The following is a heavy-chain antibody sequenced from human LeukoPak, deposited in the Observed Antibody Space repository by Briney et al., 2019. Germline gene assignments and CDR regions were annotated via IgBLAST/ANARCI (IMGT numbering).Heavy chain of an antibody. CDR2: IIPIFGTA. J-gene: IGHJ4*02. CDR3: AREEYCSGGSCYSGYSYYFDY. V-gene: IGHV1-69*05. CDR1: GGTFSSYA. Sequence: EASVKVSCKASGGTFSSYAISWVRQAPGQGLEWMGGIIPIFGTANYAQKFQGRVTITTDESTSTAYMELSSLRSEDAAVYYCAREEYCSGGSCYSGYSYYFDYWGQGTLVTVSS. D-gene: IGHD2-15*01.